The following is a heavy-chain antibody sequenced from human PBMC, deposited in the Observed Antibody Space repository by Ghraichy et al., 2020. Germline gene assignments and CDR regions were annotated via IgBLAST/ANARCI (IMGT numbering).Heavy chain of an antibody. J-gene: IGHJ5*02. V-gene: IGHV3-15*07. Sequence: GESLNISCAASGFTFRNAWMNWVRQAPGKGLEWVGRIMSEVGGGTTAYAAPVKGRFAVSRDDSTSTLYLQMNSLKIEDTAVYYCASSSCTTGNCFMFDPWGQGTLVTVSS. CDR1: GFTFRNAW. D-gene: IGHD1-1*01. CDR3: ASSSCTTGNCFMFDP. CDR2: IMSEVGGGTT.